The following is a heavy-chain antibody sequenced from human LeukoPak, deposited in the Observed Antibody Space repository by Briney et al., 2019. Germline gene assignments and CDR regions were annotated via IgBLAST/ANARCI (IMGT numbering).Heavy chain of an antibody. CDR1: GYRFTSYG. CDR2: ISSYNGNT. Sequence: ASVKVSCKASGYRFTSYGISWVRQAPGQGLEWMGWISSYNGNTNYAQKLQGRVTMTTDTSTTTAYTELRSLRSDDTAVYYCARDSTIFGVVPPQDYGMDVWGQGTTVTVSS. D-gene: IGHD3-3*01. J-gene: IGHJ6*02. CDR3: ARDSTIFGVVPPQDYGMDV. V-gene: IGHV1-18*01.